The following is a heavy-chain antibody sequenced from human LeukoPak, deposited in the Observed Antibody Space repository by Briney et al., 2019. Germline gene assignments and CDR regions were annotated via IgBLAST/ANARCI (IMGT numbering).Heavy chain of an antibody. J-gene: IGHJ5*02. CDR2: IIPILGIA. V-gene: IGHV1-69*04. CDR3: ARGPLIAAAGTRFDP. CDR1: GGTFSSYA. Sequence: SVKVSCKASGGTFSSYAISWVRQAPGQGLEWMGRIIPILGIANYAQKFQGRVTITADKSTSTAYMELSSLRSEDTAVYYCARGPLIAAAGTRFDPWGQGTLVTVSS. D-gene: IGHD6-13*01.